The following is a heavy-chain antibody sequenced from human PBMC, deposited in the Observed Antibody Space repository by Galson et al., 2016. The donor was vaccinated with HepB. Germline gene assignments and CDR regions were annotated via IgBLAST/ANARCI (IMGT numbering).Heavy chain of an antibody. V-gene: IGHV3-72*01. CDR2: IRSRKIIYTT. D-gene: IGHD1-26*01. Sequence: SLRLSCAASGFTFSDHYMDWVRQAPGKGLEWVGRIRSRKIIYTTEYATSVKGRITISRDDSKNLMFLQMTSLKIEDTAVYFCVSGRTGSVFDNWGQGTLVTVSS. J-gene: IGHJ4*02. CDR3: VSGRTGSVFDN. CDR1: GFTFSDHY.